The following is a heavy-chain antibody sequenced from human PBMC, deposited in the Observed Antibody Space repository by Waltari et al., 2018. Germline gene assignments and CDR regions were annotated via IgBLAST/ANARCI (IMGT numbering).Heavy chain of an antibody. V-gene: IGHV1-18*01. CDR2: ISAYSGKT. CDR1: GYAFMSFG. CDR3: ARYVLHAAPSFSDS. Sequence: QVQLVQSGAEVEKPGASVKVSCKASGYAFMSFGFNWVRQAPGQGLEWMGWISAYSGKTEFAQKFQDRVTLTTDTSTSTAYMELTSLRSDDTALYYCARYVLHAAPSFSDSWGQGTLVTVSS. D-gene: IGHD2-21*01. J-gene: IGHJ1*01.